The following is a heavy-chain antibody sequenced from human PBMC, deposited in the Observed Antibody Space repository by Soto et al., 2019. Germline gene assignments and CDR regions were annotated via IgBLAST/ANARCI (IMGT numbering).Heavy chain of an antibody. CDR1: GGTFSSYA. CDR2: IIPIFGTA. J-gene: IGHJ5*02. CDR3: ARGRIVVVTATHVYNWFDP. Sequence: SVKVSCKASGGTFSSYAISWVRQAPGQGLEWMGGIIPIFGTANYAQKFQGRVTITADESTSTAYMELSSLRSEDTAVYYCARGRIVVVTATHVYNWFDPWGQGTLVTVSS. D-gene: IGHD2-21*02. V-gene: IGHV1-69*13.